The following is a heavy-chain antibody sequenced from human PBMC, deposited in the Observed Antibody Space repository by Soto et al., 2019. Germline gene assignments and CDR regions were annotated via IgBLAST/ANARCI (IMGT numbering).Heavy chain of an antibody. Sequence: SETLSLTCTVSGGSISSGDYYWSWIRQPPGKGLEWIGYIYYSGSTYYNPSLKSRVTISVDTSKNQFSLKLSSVTAADTAVYYCARGEMATTSYYFDYWGQGTLVTVSS. CDR2: IYYSGST. CDR1: GGSISSGDYY. CDR3: ARGEMATTSYYFDY. V-gene: IGHV4-30-4*01. J-gene: IGHJ4*02. D-gene: IGHD5-12*01.